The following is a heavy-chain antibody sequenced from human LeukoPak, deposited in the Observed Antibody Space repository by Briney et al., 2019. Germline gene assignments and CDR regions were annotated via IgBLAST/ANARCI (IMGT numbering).Heavy chain of an antibody. CDR3: ARTDMVRGVIGFDY. J-gene: IGHJ4*02. V-gene: IGHV4-59*08. CDR2: IYYSGST. CDR1: GGSISSYY. D-gene: IGHD3-10*01. Sequence: SETLSLTCTVSGGSISSYYWSWIRQPPGKGLEWIGYIYYSGSTNYNPSLKSRVTISVDTSKNQFSLKLSSVTAADTAVYYCARTDMVRGVIGFDYWGQGTLVTVSS.